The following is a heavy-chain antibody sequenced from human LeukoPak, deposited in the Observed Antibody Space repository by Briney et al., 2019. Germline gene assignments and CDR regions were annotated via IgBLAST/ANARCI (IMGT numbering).Heavy chain of an antibody. V-gene: IGHV3-74*01. CDR2: INSDGSST. J-gene: IGHJ3*02. CDR1: GFTLSSYW. CDR3: ATVPYYDILTGSDDAFDI. D-gene: IGHD3-9*01. Sequence: GGSLRLSCAASGFTLSSYWMHWVRQAPGKGLVWVSRINSDGSSTSYADSVKGRFTISRDNAKNTLYLQMNSLRAEDTAVYYCATVPYYDILTGSDDAFDIWGQGTMVTVSS.